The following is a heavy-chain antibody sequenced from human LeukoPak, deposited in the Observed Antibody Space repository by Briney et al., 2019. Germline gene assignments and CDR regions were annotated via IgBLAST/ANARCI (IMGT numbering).Heavy chain of an antibody. CDR3: ARGVYDFWSGSPAPTYYFDY. CDR2: IYYSGST. V-gene: IGHV4-59*01. J-gene: IGHJ4*02. D-gene: IGHD3-3*01. CDR1: GGSISSYY. Sequence: ETLSLTCTVSGGSISSYYWSWIRQPPGKGLEWIGYIYYSGSTNYNPSLKSRVTISVDTSKNQFSLKLSSVTAADTAVYYCARGVYDFWSGSPAPTYYFDYWGQGTLVTVSS.